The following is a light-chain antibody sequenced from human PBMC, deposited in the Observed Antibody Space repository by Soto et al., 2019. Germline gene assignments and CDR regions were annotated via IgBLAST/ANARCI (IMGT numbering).Light chain of an antibody. CDR2: DAS. Sequence: EIVLTQSPATLSLSPWERATLSCGASQSVSSSYLAWYQHKPGLAPRLLIYDASSRATGIPDRFSGSRSGTDFTLTISRPEPEDFAVYYCQQYGSSPITFGQGTRLEIK. CDR1: QSVSSSY. J-gene: IGKJ5*01. CDR3: QQYGSSPIT. V-gene: IGKV3D-20*01.